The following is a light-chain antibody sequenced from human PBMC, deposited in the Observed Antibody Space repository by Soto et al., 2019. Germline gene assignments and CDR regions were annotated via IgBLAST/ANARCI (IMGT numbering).Light chain of an antibody. J-gene: IGKJ5*01. CDR2: GAS. CDR3: QQYNNWPLT. CDR1: QSVSSN. V-gene: IGKV3-15*01. Sequence: ILMTHSPATLSVSPDEIASLSFRASQSVSSNLAWYQQKPGQAPRLLIYGASTRATGIPARFSGSGSGTEFTLTISSLQSEDFAVYYCQQYNNWPLTFGQGTRLEIK.